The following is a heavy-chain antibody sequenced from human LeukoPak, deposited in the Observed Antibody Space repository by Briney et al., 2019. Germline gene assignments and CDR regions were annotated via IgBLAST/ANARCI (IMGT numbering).Heavy chain of an antibody. D-gene: IGHD3-3*01. J-gene: IGHJ4*02. V-gene: IGHV3-21*04. CDR1: GFSFSGYS. Sequence: GGSLRLSCAASGFSFSGYSMNWVRQAPGNGLEWVSSISSGSTYIYYADSVKGRFTISRDNAKNSLYLQMNSLRAEATAVYYCAKSLDSYDFWSGYHPFDYWGQGTLVTVSS. CDR3: AKSLDSYDFWSGYHPFDY. CDR2: ISSGSTYI.